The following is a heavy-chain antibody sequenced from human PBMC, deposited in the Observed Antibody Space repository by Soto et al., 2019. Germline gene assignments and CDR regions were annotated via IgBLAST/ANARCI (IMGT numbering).Heavy chain of an antibody. D-gene: IGHD6-6*01. V-gene: IGHV3-66*01. CDR1: GFTVSSNY. Sequence: EVQLVESGGGLVQPGGSLRLSCAASGFTVSSNYMSWVRQAPGKGLEWVSVIYSGGSTYYADSVKGKFTISRDNSKNTLYLQMNSLRAEDTAVYYCARDGRGAARYLYYYYMDVWGKGTTVTVSS. CDR3: ARDGRGAARYLYYYYMDV. CDR2: IYSGGST. J-gene: IGHJ6*03.